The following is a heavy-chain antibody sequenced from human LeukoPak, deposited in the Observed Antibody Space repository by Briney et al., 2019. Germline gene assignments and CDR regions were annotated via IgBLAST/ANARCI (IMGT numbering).Heavy chain of an antibody. Sequence: SVKVSCKASGGTFSSYAISWVRQAPGQGLEWMGGIIPIFDTANYAQKFQGRVTITADESTSTAYMELSSLRSEDTAVYYCARCSLSGYDFWSGYYLDYWGQGTLVTVSS. D-gene: IGHD3-3*01. CDR1: GGTFSSYA. CDR2: IIPIFDTA. J-gene: IGHJ4*02. CDR3: ARCSLSGYDFWSGYYLDY. V-gene: IGHV1-69*13.